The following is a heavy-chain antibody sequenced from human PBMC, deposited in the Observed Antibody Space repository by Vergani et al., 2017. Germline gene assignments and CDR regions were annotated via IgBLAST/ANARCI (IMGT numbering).Heavy chain of an antibody. CDR3: ARMGPGDLNYFDY. V-gene: IGHV4-59*08. Sequence: QVQLQESGPGLVKPSETLSLTCTVSGGSISRYYWSWIRQPPGKGLEWIGYIYYSGSTNNNPCLNNGVTISVDTSKNQFSLKLSSVTAADTAVYYCARMGPGDLNYFDYWGQGTLVTVSS. CDR2: IYYSGST. D-gene: IGHD7-27*01. J-gene: IGHJ4*02. CDR1: GGSISRYY.